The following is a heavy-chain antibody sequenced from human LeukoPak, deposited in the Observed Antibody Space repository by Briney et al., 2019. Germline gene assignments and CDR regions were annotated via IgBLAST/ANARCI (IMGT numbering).Heavy chain of an antibody. Sequence: GGSLRLSCAASGFPFINAWMNWVRQAPGKGLEWVGRIKNKTDGGTTDYAAPVKGRFTISRDDSKNTLYLQLNSLKTEDTAVYYCAARCSVNNFFDYWGQGILVTVSS. CDR1: GFPFINAW. J-gene: IGHJ4*02. CDR2: IKNKTDGGTT. V-gene: IGHV3-15*01. D-gene: IGHD3-10*02. CDR3: AARCSVNNFFDY.